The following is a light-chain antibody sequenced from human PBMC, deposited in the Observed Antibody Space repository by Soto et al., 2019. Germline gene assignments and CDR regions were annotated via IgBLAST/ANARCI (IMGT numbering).Light chain of an antibody. CDR3: TSYTATGTYV. CDR2: DVS. CDR1: SRDLGDYHY. J-gene: IGLJ1*01. Sequence: QSALTQPASVSGSPGQSITISCTGASRDLGDYHYVSWYQQHPGKAPKLMIDDVSSRPSGVSDLFSGSKSGNTASLTISGLQAEDEADYYCTSYTATGTYVFATGTKLTVL. V-gene: IGLV2-14*03.